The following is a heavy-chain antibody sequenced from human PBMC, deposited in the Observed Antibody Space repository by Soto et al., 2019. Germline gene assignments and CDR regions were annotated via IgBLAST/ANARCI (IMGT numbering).Heavy chain of an antibody. CDR2: IKGEADGGTT. V-gene: IGHV3-15*01. CDR1: GFTFSNAW. D-gene: IGHD3-22*01. CDR3: TTGLSNGYYNFDY. Sequence: GGSLRLSCAASGFTFSNAWMSWGRQAPGKGLEWVGRIKGEADGGTTDYAAPVKGRITISRDHSKDTLYLQMNSLKTEDTAVYYCTTGLSNGYYNFDYWGQGTPVTVSS. J-gene: IGHJ4*01.